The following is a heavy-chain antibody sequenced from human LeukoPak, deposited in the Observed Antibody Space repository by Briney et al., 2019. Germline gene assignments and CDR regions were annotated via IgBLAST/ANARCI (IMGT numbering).Heavy chain of an antibody. D-gene: IGHD3-16*01. CDR3: ASHPKGGY. Sequence: SETLSLTCSVSGDSLSSYYWSWTRQPPGKGLEWIGYISATGRTNYNPSLKSRVTISIDTSKNQFSLKLTSMTAADTAVYYCASHPKGGYWGQGTLVTVSS. CDR1: GDSLSSYY. V-gene: IGHV4-59*01. CDR2: ISATGRT. J-gene: IGHJ4*02.